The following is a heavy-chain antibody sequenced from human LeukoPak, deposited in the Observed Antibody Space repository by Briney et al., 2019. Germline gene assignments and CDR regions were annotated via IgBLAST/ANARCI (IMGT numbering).Heavy chain of an antibody. J-gene: IGHJ4*02. CDR2: IYYSGST. CDR1: GGSISSCY. CDR3: ARGSVEGDYYDSSGPLDY. Sequence: SETLSLTCTVSGGSISSCYWSWIRQPPGKGLEWIGYIYYSGSTNYNPSLKSRVTISVDTSKNQFSLKLSSVTAADTAVYYCARGSVEGDYYDSSGPLDYWGQGTLVTVSS. D-gene: IGHD3-22*01. V-gene: IGHV4-59*01.